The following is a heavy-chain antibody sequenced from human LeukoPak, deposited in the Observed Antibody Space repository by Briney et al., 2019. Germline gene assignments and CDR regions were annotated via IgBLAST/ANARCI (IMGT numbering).Heavy chain of an antibody. D-gene: IGHD1-7*01. CDR2: IWYDGSNK. J-gene: IGHJ6*02. CDR3: ARVQVTGTTGYYYYGMDV. V-gene: IGHV3-33*01. CDR1: GFTFSSYG. Sequence: GGSLRLSCAASGFTFSSYGMHWVRQAQGKGVEWVAVIWYDGSNKYYADSVKGRFTISRDNSKTTLYLQMNSLRAEDTAVYYCARVQVTGTTGYYYYGMDVWGQGTTVTVSS.